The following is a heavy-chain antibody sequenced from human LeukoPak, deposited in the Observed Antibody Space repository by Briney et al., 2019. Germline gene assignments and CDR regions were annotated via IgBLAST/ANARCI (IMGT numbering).Heavy chain of an antibody. D-gene: IGHD3-3*01. CDR2: ISAYNGNT. J-gene: IGHJ5*02. Sequence: ASVKVSCKASGYTFTSYGISWVRQAPGQGLEWMGWISAYNGNTNYAQKLQGRVTMTTDTSTSTAYMELRSLRSDDTAVYYCARDSYDFWSGYHWFDPWGQGTLVTVSS. CDR1: GYTFTSYG. CDR3: ARDSYDFWSGYHWFDP. V-gene: IGHV1-18*01.